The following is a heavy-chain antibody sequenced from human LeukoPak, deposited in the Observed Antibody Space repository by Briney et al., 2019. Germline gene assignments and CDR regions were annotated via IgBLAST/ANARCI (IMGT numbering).Heavy chain of an antibody. Sequence: GGSLRLSCAASGFTFSSYAMSWFRRAPGKGLDWVSAISGSGGSTYYADSVKGRFTISRDNSKNTLYLQMNSLRAEDTAVYYCAKDPAALPINWFDPWGQGTLVTVSS. CDR1: GFTFSSYA. J-gene: IGHJ5*02. CDR2: ISGSGGST. CDR3: AKDPAALPINWFDP. V-gene: IGHV3-23*01. D-gene: IGHD2-2*01.